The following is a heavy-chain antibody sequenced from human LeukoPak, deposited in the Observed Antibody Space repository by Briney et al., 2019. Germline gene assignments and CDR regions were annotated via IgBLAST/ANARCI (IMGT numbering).Heavy chain of an antibody. J-gene: IGHJ4*02. CDR3: AREGYCSSTSCPTGFDY. CDR1: GFTFSSYE. D-gene: IGHD2-2*01. CDR2: ISSSGSTI. Sequence: GGSLRLSCAVSGFTFSSYEMNWVRQAPGKGLEWVSYISSSGSTIYYADSVKGRFTISRDNARNSLYLQMNSLRAEDTAVYYCAREGYCSSTSCPTGFDYWGQGTLVTVSS. V-gene: IGHV3-48*03.